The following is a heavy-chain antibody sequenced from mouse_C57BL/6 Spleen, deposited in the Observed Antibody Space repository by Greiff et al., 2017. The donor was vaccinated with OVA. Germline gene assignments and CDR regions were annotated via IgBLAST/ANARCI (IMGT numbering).Heavy chain of an antibody. CDR2: IYPGSGNT. V-gene: IGHV1-76*01. CDR1: GYTFTDYY. D-gene: IGHD2-12*01. J-gene: IGHJ3*01. CDR3: ESAYYSEYGGFAY. Sequence: VQLQESGAELVRPGASVKLSCKASGYTFTDYYINWVKQSPGQGLEWIARIYPGSGNTYYNEKFKGKATLTAEKYSTTAYMQLNSLTSEDSAVYMYESAYYSEYGGFAYWGQGTLVTVSA.